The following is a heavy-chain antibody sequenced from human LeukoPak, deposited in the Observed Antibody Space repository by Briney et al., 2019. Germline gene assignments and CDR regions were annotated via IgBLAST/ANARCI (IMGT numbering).Heavy chain of an antibody. CDR3: ARDDSSYYDFWSGSYNWFDP. Sequence: PSETLSLTCTVSGGSISSYYWSWIRQPAGKGLEWIGRIYTSGSTNYNPSLKSRVTMSVDTSKNQFSLKLSSVTAADTAVYYCARDDSSYYDFWSGSYNWFDPWGQGTLVTVSS. CDR2: IYTSGST. D-gene: IGHD3-3*01. J-gene: IGHJ5*02. V-gene: IGHV4-4*07. CDR1: GGSISSYY.